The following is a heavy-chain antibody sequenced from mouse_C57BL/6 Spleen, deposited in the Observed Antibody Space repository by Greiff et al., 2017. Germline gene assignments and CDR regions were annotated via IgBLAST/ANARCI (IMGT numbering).Heavy chain of an antibody. Sequence: QVQLQQPGAELVKPGASVKLSCKASGYTFTSYWMQWVKQRPGQGLEWIGEIDPSDSYTNYNQKFKGKATLTVDTSSSTAYMQLSSLTSEDSAVYYCARSGYSNYLDYWGQGTTLTVSS. CDR1: GYTFTSYW. CDR3: ARSGYSNYLDY. V-gene: IGHV1-50*01. D-gene: IGHD2-5*01. CDR2: IDPSDSYT. J-gene: IGHJ2*01.